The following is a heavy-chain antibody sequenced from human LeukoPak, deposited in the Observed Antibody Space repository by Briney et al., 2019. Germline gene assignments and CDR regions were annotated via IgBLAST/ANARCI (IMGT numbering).Heavy chain of an antibody. J-gene: IGHJ4*02. V-gene: IGHV3-11*04. D-gene: IGHD1-26*01. Sequence: GGSLRLSCAASGFTFSDYYMSWIRQAPGKGLEWVSYISSSSGTTAHYADSVKGRFTISRDNAKNSLHLQMNSLRAEDTAVYYCARVRGSYSVDYWGQGTLVTVSS. CDR1: GFTFSDYY. CDR3: ARVRGSYSVDY. CDR2: ISSSSGTTA.